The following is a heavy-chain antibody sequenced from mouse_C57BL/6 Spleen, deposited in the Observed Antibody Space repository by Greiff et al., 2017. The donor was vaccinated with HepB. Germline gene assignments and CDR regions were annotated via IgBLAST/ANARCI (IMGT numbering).Heavy chain of an antibody. CDR3: AREEGMITYFDY. CDR2: IDPSDSYT. CDR1: GYTFTSYW. D-gene: IGHD2-4*01. J-gene: IGHJ2*01. V-gene: IGHV1-59*01. Sequence: QVQLKQPGAELVRPGTSVKLSCKASGYTFTSYWMHWVKQRPGQGLEWIGVIDPSDSYTNYNQKFKGKATLTVDTSSSTAYMQLSSLTSEDSAVYYCAREEGMITYFDYWGQGTTLTVSS.